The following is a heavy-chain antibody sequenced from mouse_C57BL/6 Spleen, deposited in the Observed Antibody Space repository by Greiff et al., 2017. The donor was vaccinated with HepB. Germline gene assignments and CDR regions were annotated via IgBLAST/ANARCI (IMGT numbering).Heavy chain of an antibody. D-gene: IGHD2-2*01. V-gene: IGHV1-82*01. CDR1: GYAFSSSW. J-gene: IGHJ1*03. Sequence: VQRVESGPELVKPGASVKISCKASGYAFSSSWMTWVKQRPGKGLEWIGRIYPGDGDTNYNGKFKGKATLTADKSSSTAYMQLSSLTSEESAVYFGGRREGLPRYFDVWGTGTTVTVSS. CDR3: GRREGLPRYFDV. CDR2: IYPGDGDT.